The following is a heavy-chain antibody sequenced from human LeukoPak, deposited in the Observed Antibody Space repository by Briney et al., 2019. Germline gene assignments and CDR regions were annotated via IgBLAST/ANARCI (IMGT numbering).Heavy chain of an antibody. Sequence: GGSLRLSCAASGFTVSSNYMSWVRQAPGKGLEWVSVIYSGGSTYYADSVKGRFTISRDNSKNTLYLQMNSLRAEDTAVYYCARGGLRFGESPFDYWGQGTLVTVSS. CDR2: IYSGGST. D-gene: IGHD3-10*01. J-gene: IGHJ4*02. V-gene: IGHV3-53*01. CDR1: GFTVSSNY. CDR3: ARGGLRFGESPFDY.